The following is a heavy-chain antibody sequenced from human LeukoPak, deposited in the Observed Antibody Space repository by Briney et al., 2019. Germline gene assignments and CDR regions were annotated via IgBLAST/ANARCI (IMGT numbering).Heavy chain of an antibody. D-gene: IGHD2-2*01. CDR1: GGSFSGYY. CDR3: ARSSLGSSTSFRWFDP. J-gene: IGHJ5*02. CDR2: INHSGST. V-gene: IGHV4-34*01. Sequence: SETLSLTCAVYGGSFSGYYWSWIRQPPGKGLEWIGEINHSGSTNYNPSLKSRVTISVDTSKNQFSLKLSSVTAADKAVYYCARSSLGSSTSFRWFDPWGQGTLVTVSS.